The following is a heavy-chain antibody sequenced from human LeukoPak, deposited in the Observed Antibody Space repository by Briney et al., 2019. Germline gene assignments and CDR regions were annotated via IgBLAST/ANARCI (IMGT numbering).Heavy chain of an antibody. CDR2: ISGSSSYI. D-gene: IGHD6-13*01. CDR3: AKSGIAAAGTYDY. J-gene: IGHJ4*02. CDR1: GFTFSSYS. Sequence: GGSLRLSCAASGFTFSSYSMNWVRQAPGKGLEWVSSISGSSSYIYYADSVKGRFTISRDNAKNSLSLQMNSLRAEDTAVYYCAKSGIAAAGTYDYWGLGTLVTVSS. V-gene: IGHV3-21*01.